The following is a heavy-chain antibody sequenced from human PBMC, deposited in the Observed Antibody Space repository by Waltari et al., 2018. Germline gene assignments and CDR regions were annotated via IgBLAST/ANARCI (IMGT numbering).Heavy chain of an antibody. Sequence: QVQLVQSGAEVKKPGSSVKVSCKASGVTFSSYAISWVGQAPGQRVGWVGGIIPIFGTAKYEQKFQGRVTITTDESTSTAHMEPGSLGSEDTAVYYCASSAGSGGSCPGYWGQGTLVTVSS. CDR3: ASSAGSGGSCPGY. D-gene: IGHD2-15*01. V-gene: IGHV1-69*05. CDR1: GVTFSSYA. J-gene: IGHJ4*02. CDR2: IIPIFGTA.